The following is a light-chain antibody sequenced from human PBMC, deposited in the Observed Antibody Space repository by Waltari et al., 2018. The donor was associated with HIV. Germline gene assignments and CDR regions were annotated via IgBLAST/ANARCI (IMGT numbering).Light chain of an antibody. J-gene: IGKJ4*01. CDR3: QQSYSTPFT. Sequence: DIQMTQSPSSLSASVGDRVTLTCRARQSISSYLNWYQPKPGKAPKLRIYAASSLQSGVPSRFSGSGSGTDFTLTISSLQPEDFATYYCQQSYSTPFTFGGGTKVEIK. CDR1: QSISSY. V-gene: IGKV1-39*01. CDR2: AAS.